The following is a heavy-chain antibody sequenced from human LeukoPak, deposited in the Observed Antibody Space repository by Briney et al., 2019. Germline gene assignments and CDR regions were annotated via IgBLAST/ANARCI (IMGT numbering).Heavy chain of an antibody. CDR1: GGTFSSYA. V-gene: IGHV1-69*13. CDR3: ARVATAMVAGYFFDY. D-gene: IGHD5-18*01. CDR2: IIPIFGTA. Sequence: SVKVSCKASGGTFSSYAISWVRQAPGQGLEWMGGIIPIFGTANYAQKFQGRVTTTADESTSTAYMELSSLRSEDTAGYYCARVATAMVAGYFFDYWGQGTLVSVSS. J-gene: IGHJ4*02.